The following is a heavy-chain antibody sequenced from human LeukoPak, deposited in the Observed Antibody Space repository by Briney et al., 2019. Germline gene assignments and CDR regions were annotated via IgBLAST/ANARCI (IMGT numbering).Heavy chain of an antibody. D-gene: IGHD2-15*01. Sequence: PSETLSLTCTVSDDSMSSSSYYWGWIRQPPGKGLEWIGSIYHSGSTYFNPSLKSRVSISVDTSKSQFSLKLYSVTAADSAVYFCARGGLVLVPSNRWFDPWGQGTLVTVSS. CDR3: ARGGLVLVPSNRWFDP. V-gene: IGHV4-39*07. CDR1: DDSMSSSSYY. J-gene: IGHJ5*02. CDR2: IYHSGST.